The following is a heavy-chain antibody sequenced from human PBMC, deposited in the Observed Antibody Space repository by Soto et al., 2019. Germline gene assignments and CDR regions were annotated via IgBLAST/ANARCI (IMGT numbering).Heavy chain of an antibody. CDR2: ISYDGSNK. Sequence: QVQLVESGGGVVQPGRSLRLSCAASGFTFSSYGMHWVRQAPGKGLEWVAVISYDGSNKYYADSVKGRFTISRDNSKNTLYLQRNSLRAEDTAVYYCAKDHGGGNHPALEWYFDLWGRGTLVTVSS. V-gene: IGHV3-30*18. CDR1: GFTFSSYG. J-gene: IGHJ2*01. D-gene: IGHD2-15*01. CDR3: AKDHGGGNHPALEWYFDL.